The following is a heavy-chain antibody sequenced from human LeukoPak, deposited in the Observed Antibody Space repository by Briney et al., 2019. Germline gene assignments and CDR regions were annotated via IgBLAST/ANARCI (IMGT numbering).Heavy chain of an antibody. V-gene: IGHV4-59*01. CDR2: IYYSGST. CDR1: GGSISSYY. D-gene: IGHD6-13*01. J-gene: IGHJ2*01. CDR3: ARYWSSSWYRYFDL. Sequence: PSETLSLTCTVSGGSISSYYWSWIRQPPGKGLEWIGYIYYSGSTNYNPSLESRVTISVDTSKNQFSLKLSSVTAADTAVYYCARYWSSSWYRYFDLWGRGTLVTVSS.